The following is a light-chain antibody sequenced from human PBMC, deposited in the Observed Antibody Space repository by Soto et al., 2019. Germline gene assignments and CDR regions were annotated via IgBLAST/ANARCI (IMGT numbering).Light chain of an antibody. CDR1: NSDVGYYNY. CDR2: EVS. V-gene: IGLV2-14*01. J-gene: IGLJ3*02. CDR3: SSYTTSSTLVL. Sequence: QSALTQPASVSGPPGQSITISCTGTNSDVGYYNYVSWYQQHPGKAPKLMIYEVSNRPSGVSNRFSGSKSGSTASLTISGLQAEDEADYYCSSYTTSSTLVLFGGGTKLTVL.